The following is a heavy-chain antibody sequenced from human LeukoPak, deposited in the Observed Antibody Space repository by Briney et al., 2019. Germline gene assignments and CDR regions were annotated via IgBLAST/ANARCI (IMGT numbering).Heavy chain of an antibody. CDR3: AREFCSSTNCYFDY. CDR2: LQYDRTNV. Sequence: GGSLRLSCAASRFSFSSYGMHWVRQAPGKGLEWVAYLQYDRTNVQYADSVRGRFTISRDNSKNILYLQMNSLRAEDTAVYYCAREFCSSTNCYFDYWGQGTLVTVSS. V-gene: IGHV3-30*02. D-gene: IGHD2-2*01. CDR1: RFSFSSYG. J-gene: IGHJ4*02.